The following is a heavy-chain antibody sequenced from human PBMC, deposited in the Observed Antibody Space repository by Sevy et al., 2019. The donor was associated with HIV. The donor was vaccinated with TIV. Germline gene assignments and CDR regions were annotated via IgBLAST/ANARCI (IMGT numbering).Heavy chain of an antibody. CDR1: GFTFNMYW. V-gene: IGHV3-7*03. CDR3: ARHCSGGSCYSLLPHYYYGMDV. Sequence: GGSLRLSCAASGFTFNMYWMTWVRQAPGKGLEWVANIKEDGSERNYLDSVKGRFTISRDNAKESLYLQINSLRAEDTALSYCARHCSGGSCYSLLPHYYYGMDVWGQGTTVTVSS. CDR2: IKEDGSER. J-gene: IGHJ6*02. D-gene: IGHD2-15*01.